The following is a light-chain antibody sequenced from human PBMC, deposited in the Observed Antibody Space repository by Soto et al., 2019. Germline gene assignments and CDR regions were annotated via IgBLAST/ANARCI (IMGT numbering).Light chain of an antibody. Sequence: QSALTQPASVSGSPGQSITISCTGTSSDVGSYNLVSWYQQHPGKDPKFMIYEVNKRPSGVSNRFSGSKSGNTASLTISGLQAEDEADYYCCSYAGSSTYVIFGGGTKVTVL. CDR3: CSYAGSSTYVI. CDR1: SSDVGSYNL. V-gene: IGLV2-23*02. CDR2: EVN. J-gene: IGLJ2*01.